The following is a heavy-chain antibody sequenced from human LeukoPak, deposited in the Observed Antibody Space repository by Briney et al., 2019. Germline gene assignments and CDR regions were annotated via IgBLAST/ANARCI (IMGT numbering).Heavy chain of an antibody. Sequence: PGGSLRLSCAASGFTVSSNYMSWVRQAPGKGLEWVSVIYSGGSTYYADSVKGRFTISRDNSKNTLYLQMNSLRAADTAIYYCARTRDGYNILDYWGQGTLVTVSS. CDR2: IYSGGST. V-gene: IGHV3-53*01. J-gene: IGHJ4*02. CDR1: GFTVSSNY. CDR3: ARTRDGYNILDY. D-gene: IGHD5-24*01.